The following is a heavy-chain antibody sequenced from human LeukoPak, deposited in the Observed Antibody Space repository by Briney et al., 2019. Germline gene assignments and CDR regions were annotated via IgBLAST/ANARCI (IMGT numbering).Heavy chain of an antibody. CDR1: GFTFSIYA. D-gene: IGHD6-13*01. Sequence: GGSLRLSCAASGFTFSIYAMSWVRQAPGKGLQWVSSITSRGESTWYVDSVRGRFTITRDNSENTLYLQMHSLRAEDTAVYYCAKEGIAAAGKVYWGQGTLVTVSS. J-gene: IGHJ4*02. CDR3: AKEGIAAAGKVY. V-gene: IGHV3-23*01. CDR2: ITSRGEST.